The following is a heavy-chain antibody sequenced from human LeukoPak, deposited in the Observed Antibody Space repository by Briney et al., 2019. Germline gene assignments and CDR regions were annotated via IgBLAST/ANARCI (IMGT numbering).Heavy chain of an antibody. CDR1: GFTVSSNY. J-gene: IGHJ3*02. Sequence: GGSLRLSCAASGFTVSSNYMTWVRQAPGKGLEWVSVIYSGGSTYYADSVTGRFTISRDNSKNTLYLQMNSLRAEDTAVYFCAKHRAARTAPDAFDIWGQGTTVTVS. CDR2: IYSGGST. CDR3: AKHRAARTAPDAFDI. D-gene: IGHD6-25*01. V-gene: IGHV3-53*01.